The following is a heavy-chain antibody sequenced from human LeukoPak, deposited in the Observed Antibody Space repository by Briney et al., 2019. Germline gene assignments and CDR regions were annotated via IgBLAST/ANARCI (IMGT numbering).Heavy chain of an antibody. CDR3: ARAPRGIAAAAGY. CDR1: GYTFTGYY. D-gene: IGHD6-13*01. CDR2: INPNSGGT. J-gene: IGHJ4*02. V-gene: IGHV1-2*02. Sequence: ASVKVSCKASGYTFTGYYMHWVRQAPGQGLEWMGWINPNSGGTNYAQKFQGRVTMTRDTSISTAYMELSRLRSDDTAVYYCARAPRGIAAAAGYWGQGTLVTVSS.